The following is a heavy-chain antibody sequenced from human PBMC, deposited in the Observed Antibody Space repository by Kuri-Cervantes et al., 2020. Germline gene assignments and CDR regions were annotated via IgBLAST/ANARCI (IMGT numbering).Heavy chain of an antibody. CDR2: ISAYNGNT. CDR3: ARDVWDLPAMELPWSTQLLRSIPPYYYYGMDV. CDR1: GYTFTSYG. V-gene: IGHV1-18*01. D-gene: IGHD2-2*01. J-gene: IGHJ6*02. Sequence: ASVKVSCKASGYTFTSYGISWVRQAPGQGLEWMGWISAYNGNTNYAQKLQGRVTMTTDTSTSTAYMELRSLRSEDTAVYYCARDVWDLPAMELPWSTQLLRSIPPYYYYGMDVWGQGTTVTVSS.